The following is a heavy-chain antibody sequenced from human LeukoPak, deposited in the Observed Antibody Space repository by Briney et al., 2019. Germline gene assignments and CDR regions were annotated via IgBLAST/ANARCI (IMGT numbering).Heavy chain of an antibody. Sequence: GGSLRLSCAASRFTFSSYGMHWVRQAPGKGLEWVAVISYDGSNKYYADSVKGRFTISRDNSKNTLYLQMNSLRAEDTAVYYCAKEQNLHLSLDYWGQGTLVTVSS. CDR3: AKEQNLHLSLDY. CDR2: ISYDGSNK. CDR1: RFTFSSYG. V-gene: IGHV3-30*18. J-gene: IGHJ4*02.